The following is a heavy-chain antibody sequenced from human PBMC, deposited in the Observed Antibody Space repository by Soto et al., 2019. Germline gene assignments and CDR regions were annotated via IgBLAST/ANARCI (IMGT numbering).Heavy chain of an antibody. CDR3: AGLGRGYYGLDV. Sequence: QVQLVQSGAEVSQPGASVTVSCTASGYTFTGHYLYWVRQAPGQGPEWMGWINPNSGDTNYGEKFQGRITLTRDTSNQAASPGPRRLRDDDPAVYFCAGLGRGYYGLDVWGQGTTIIVSS. J-gene: IGHJ6*02. V-gene: IGHV1-2*02. CDR1: GYTFTGHY. CDR2: INPNSGDT.